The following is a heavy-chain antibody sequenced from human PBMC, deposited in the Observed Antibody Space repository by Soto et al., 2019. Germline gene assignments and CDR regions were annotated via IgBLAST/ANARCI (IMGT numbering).Heavy chain of an antibody. D-gene: IGHD3-9*01. V-gene: IGHV4-34*01. CDR1: GGSFSGYY. CDR2: INDRGSI. CDR3: ARESHDILTGPPWVWYFDL. Sequence: QVQLQQWGAGPLRPLETLSLTCVVSGGSFSGYYWAWIRQSPGKGLEWIGEINDRGSINYNPSLKSRVSISVDTSKNHYSRNLRSVTAADTAVYYCARESHDILTGPPWVWYFDLWGRGTLVTVSS. J-gene: IGHJ2*01.